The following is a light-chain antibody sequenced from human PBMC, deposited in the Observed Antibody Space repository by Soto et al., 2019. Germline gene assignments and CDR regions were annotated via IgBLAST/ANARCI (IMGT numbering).Light chain of an antibody. CDR1: SSDVGGYNY. V-gene: IGLV2-11*01. J-gene: IGLJ1*01. Sequence: QSALTQPRSVSGSPGQSVTISCTGTSSDVGGYNYVSWYRQHPGKAPKLMIYDVSKRPSGVPDRFSGSKSGNTASLTISGLQAEDEADYYCCTYAGSYTWVFVTGTKVTVL. CDR2: DVS. CDR3: CTYAGSYTWV.